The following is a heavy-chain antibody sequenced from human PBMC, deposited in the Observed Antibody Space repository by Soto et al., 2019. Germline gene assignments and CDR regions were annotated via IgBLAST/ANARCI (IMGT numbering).Heavy chain of an antibody. CDR2: IWYDGSNK. D-gene: IGHD6-13*01. J-gene: IGHJ4*02. Sequence: SLRLSCAASGFTFSSYGMHWVRQAPGKGLEWVAVIWYDGSNKYYADSVKGRFTISRYNSKNTLYLQMNSLRAEDTAVYYCARAAGVRQQLVSRWGQGTLVTVSS. V-gene: IGHV3-33*01. CDR3: ARAAGVRQQLVSR. CDR1: GFTFSSYG.